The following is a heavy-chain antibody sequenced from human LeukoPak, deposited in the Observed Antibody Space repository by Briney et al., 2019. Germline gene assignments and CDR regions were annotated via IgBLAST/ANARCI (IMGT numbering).Heavy chain of an antibody. CDR2: ISGSGGSP. J-gene: IGHJ4*02. Sequence: GGSLRLSCTASGFTFSSCAMNWVRQAPGKGLEWVSAISGSGGSPYYADSVKGRFTISRDNSKNTLYLQMNSLRAEDTAVYYCARGRITIFGAHFDYWGQGTLVTVSS. V-gene: IGHV3-23*01. CDR3: ARGRITIFGAHFDY. D-gene: IGHD3-3*01. CDR1: GFTFSSCA.